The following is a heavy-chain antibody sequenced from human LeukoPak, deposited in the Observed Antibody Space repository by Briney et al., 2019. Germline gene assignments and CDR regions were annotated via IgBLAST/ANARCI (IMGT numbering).Heavy chain of an antibody. CDR1: GVTVSSNY. J-gene: IGHJ4*02. Sequence: GGSLRLSCAASGVTVSSNYMSWVRQAPGKGLEWVSVIYSGGSTYYADSVKGRFTISRDNSKNTLYLQMNSLRAEDTAVYYCARGSSGSTKYYDFWSGYYERWGQGTLVTVSS. D-gene: IGHD3-3*01. CDR2: IYSGGST. CDR3: ARGSSGSTKYYDFWSGYYER. V-gene: IGHV3-53*01.